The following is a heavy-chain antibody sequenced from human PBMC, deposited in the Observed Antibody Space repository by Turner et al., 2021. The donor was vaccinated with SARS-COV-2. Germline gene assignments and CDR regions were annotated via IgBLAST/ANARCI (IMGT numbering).Heavy chain of an antibody. CDR1: GITFSSHG. J-gene: IGHJ3*02. Sequence: VQLVESGGGLIQPGGSLRLSCAASGITFSSHGMHWVRQAPGKGLEWVAVIWNDGSQKYYADSVKGRFTISRDNSKNMLYLQMNSLRAEDTAVYYCARLDDSGHWGAFDIWGQGTMVTVSS. CDR2: IWNDGSQK. D-gene: IGHD3-22*01. V-gene: IGHV3-33*01. CDR3: ARLDDSGHWGAFDI.